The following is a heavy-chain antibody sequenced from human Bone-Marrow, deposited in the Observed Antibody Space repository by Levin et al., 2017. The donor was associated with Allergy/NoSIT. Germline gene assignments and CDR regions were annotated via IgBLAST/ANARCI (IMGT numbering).Heavy chain of an antibody. D-gene: IGHD1-26*01. CDR3: TTDKGPRPYNGNYWGYFDN. Sequence: NPSETLSLTCATSGFTFSNAWMSWVRQAPGKGLEWVGRVKSKTDGGITDYAAPVKGRFSISRDDLKTTLYLQMDSLKTEDTAVYYCTTDKGPRPYNGNYWGYFDNWGQGTLVTVSS. CDR2: VKSKTDGGIT. CDR1: GFTFSNAW. J-gene: IGHJ4*02. V-gene: IGHV3-15*01.